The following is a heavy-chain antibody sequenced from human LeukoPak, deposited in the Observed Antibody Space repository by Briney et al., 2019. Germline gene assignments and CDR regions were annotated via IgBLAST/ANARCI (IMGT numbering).Heavy chain of an antibody. J-gene: IGHJ5*02. Sequence: WASVKVSCKASGYSFVGYGITWVRQAPGQGLEWMGWFNPENGNTNYAQKVQGRVTMTADTSTSTSYMELRSLRSDDTAVYYCARITYYYDSSGYPGADWFDPWGQGTLVTVSS. D-gene: IGHD3-22*01. V-gene: IGHV1-18*01. CDR1: GYSFVGYG. CDR2: FNPENGNT. CDR3: ARITYYYDSSGYPGADWFDP.